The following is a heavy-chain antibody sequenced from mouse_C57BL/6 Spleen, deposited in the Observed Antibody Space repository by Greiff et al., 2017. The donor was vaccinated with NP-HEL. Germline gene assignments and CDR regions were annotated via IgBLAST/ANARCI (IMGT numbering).Heavy chain of an antibody. J-gene: IGHJ2*01. Sequence: EVKLQESGGGLVKPGGSLKLSCAASGFTFSSYAMSWVRQTPEKRLEWVATISDGGSYTYNPDNVKGRFTISRDNAKNNLYLQMSHLKSEDTAMYYCARDRGETFDYWGQGTTLTVSS. CDR2: ISDGGSYT. D-gene: IGHD3-1*01. CDR3: ARDRGETFDY. CDR1: GFTFSSYA. V-gene: IGHV5-4*01.